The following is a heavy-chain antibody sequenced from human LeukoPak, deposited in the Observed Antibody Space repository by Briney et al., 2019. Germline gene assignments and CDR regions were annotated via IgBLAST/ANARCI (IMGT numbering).Heavy chain of an antibody. CDR3: ARLQVAGTADY. CDR1: GGSFSGYY. V-gene: IGHV4-34*01. Sequence: PSETLLLTCAVYGGSFSGYYWSWIRQPPGKGLEWIGEINHSGSTNYNPSLKSRVTISVDTSKNQFSLKLSSVTAADTAVYYCARLQVAGTADYWGQGTLVTVSS. D-gene: IGHD6-19*01. J-gene: IGHJ4*02. CDR2: INHSGST.